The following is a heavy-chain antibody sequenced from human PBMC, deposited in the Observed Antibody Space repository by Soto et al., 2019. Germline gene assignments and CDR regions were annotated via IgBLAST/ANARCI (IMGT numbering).Heavy chain of an antibody. J-gene: IGHJ6*03. D-gene: IGHD2-21*01. Sequence: NPSETLSLTCVVSGGSLSDYFWSWIRQPPGMALEWIGEINHLGSINYNPSLKSRVTMSVDTSKNQSSLTLNSVTAADTATYYCARGGISHWAYFYYMDVWDRGTTVTVS. CDR2: INHLGSI. V-gene: IGHV4-34*01. CDR1: GGSLSDYF. CDR3: ARGGISHWAYFYYMDV.